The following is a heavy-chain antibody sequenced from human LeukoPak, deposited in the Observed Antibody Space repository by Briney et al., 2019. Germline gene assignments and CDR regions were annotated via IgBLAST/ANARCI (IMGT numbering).Heavy chain of an antibody. J-gene: IGHJ4*02. V-gene: IGHV3-7*01. Sequence: GGSLRLSCAASGFIFKKYWMNWVRQVPGKGLECLANIKEDGSETYYADSVKGRFTISRDNAKNSLYLQMNSLRVEDTAVYYCAREYYAYDYWGQGTLVTVSS. CDR2: IKEDGSET. D-gene: IGHD3-3*01. CDR3: AREYYAYDY. CDR1: GFIFKKYW.